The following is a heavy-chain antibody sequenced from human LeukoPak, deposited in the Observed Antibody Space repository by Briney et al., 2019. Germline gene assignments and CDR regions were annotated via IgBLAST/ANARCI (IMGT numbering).Heavy chain of an antibody. CDR3: ARDSDSALAAAGTDAFDI. CDR1: GFTFSSYA. V-gene: IGHV3-23*01. J-gene: IGHJ3*02. CDR2: ISNSGDST. D-gene: IGHD6-13*01. Sequence: GGSLRLSCAASGFTFSSYAMSWVRQAPGKGLEWVSGISNSGDSTYYADSVKGRFTISRDNSKNTLYLQMNSLRAEDTAVYYCARDSDSALAAAGTDAFDIWGQGTMVTVSS.